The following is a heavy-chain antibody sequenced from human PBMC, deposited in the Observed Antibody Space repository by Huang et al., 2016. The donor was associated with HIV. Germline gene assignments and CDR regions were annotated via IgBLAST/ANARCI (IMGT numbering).Heavy chain of an antibody. D-gene: IGHD1-1*01. CDR1: GFTFNSYA. CDR2: ISGSGLTT. J-gene: IGHJ4*02. Sequence: EVQLLESGGGLVQPGGSLRLSCAASGFTFNSYAMSWVRQASGKGLEWVSTISGSGLTTYYADSVKGRFTISRDNSKNTLYLQINSLRAEDTAVYYCAKDSDYNWHHCDYWGQGNLVSVSS. V-gene: IGHV3-23*01. CDR3: AKDSDYNWHHCDY.